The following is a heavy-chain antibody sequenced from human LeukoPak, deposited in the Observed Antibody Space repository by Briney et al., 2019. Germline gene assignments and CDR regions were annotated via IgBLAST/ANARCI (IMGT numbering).Heavy chain of an antibody. CDR1: GFTFSSYA. V-gene: IGHV3-30-3*01. CDR2: ISYDGSNK. CDR3: ARDLTPRSFDY. J-gene: IGHJ4*02. Sequence: GGSLRLSCAASGFTFSSYAMHWVRQAPGKGLEWVAVISYDGSNKYYADSVKGRFTISRDNSKNTLYLQMNSLRAEDTAVYYCARDLTPRSFDYRGQGTLVTVSS.